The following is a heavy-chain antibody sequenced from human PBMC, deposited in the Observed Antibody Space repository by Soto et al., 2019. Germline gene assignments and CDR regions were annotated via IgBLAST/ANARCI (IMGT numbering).Heavy chain of an antibody. Sequence: PGESLKISCKGSGYSFTSYWIGWVRQMPGKGLEWMGIIYPGDSDTRYSPSFQGQVTISADKSISTAYLQWSSLKASDTAMYYCARHPYYDSSGYHPPLFDYWGQGTLVTVSS. V-gene: IGHV5-51*01. CDR2: IYPGDSDT. CDR3: ARHPYYDSSGYHPPLFDY. D-gene: IGHD3-22*01. J-gene: IGHJ4*02. CDR1: GYSFTSYW.